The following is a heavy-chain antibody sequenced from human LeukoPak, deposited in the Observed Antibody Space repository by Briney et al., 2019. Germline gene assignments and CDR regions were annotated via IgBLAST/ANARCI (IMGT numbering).Heavy chain of an antibody. CDR1: GGSFSGYY. D-gene: IGHD7-27*01. CDR2: INHSGST. J-gene: IGHJ6*03. CDR3: ARAYTGSAIYYYYYIDV. Sequence: SETLSLTCAVYGGSFSGYYWSWIRQPPGKGLEWIGEINHSGSTNYNPSLKSRVTISVDTSKNQFSLKLSSVTAADTAVYYCARAYTGSAIYYYYYIDVWGKGTTVTVSS. V-gene: IGHV4-34*01.